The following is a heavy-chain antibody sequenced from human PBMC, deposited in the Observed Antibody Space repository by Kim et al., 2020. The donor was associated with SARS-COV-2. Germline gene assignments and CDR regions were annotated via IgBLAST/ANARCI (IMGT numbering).Heavy chain of an antibody. CDR3: ARDRGGTGAVFDY. Sequence: YADSVKGRFTISRDNSKNTVYLPMNSLRVEDTAVYFCARDRGGTGAVFDYWGQGTLVTVSS. J-gene: IGHJ4*02. D-gene: IGHD3-16*01. V-gene: IGHV3-53*01.